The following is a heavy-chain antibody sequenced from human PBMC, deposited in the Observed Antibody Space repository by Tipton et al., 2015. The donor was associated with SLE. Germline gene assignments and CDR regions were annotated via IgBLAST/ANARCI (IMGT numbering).Heavy chain of an antibody. V-gene: IGHV3-23*01. J-gene: IGHJ4*02. CDR3: ARDSDHSSGWFPSLFD. CDR1: GFDVSSNY. D-gene: IGHD6-19*01. CDR2: ISSLGGSS. Sequence: SLRLSCAASGFDVSSNYMTWVRQAPGKGLEWVSAISSLGGSSFDAESVKGRFTISRDNSKNTVDLQMNSLRAEDTAVYYCARDSDHSSGWFPSLFDWGQGTLVTVSS.